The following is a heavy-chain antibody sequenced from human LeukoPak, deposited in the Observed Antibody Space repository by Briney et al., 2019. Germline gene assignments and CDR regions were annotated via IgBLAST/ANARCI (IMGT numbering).Heavy chain of an antibody. CDR2: IYYSGST. D-gene: IGHD2-2*01. CDR3: ARNVLVVVPAAIDYYYYYMDV. J-gene: IGHJ6*03. V-gene: IGHV4-59*11. CDR1: GGSISSHY. Sequence: PETLSLTCTVPGGSISSHYWSWIRQPPGKGLEWIGYIYYSGSTNYNPSLKSRVTISVDTSKNQFSLKLSSVTAADTAVYYCARNVLVVVPAAIDYYYYYMDVWGKGTTVTVSS.